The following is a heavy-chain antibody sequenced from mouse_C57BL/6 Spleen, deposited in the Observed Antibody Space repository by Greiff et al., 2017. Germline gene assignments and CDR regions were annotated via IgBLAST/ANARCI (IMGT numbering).Heavy chain of an antibody. J-gene: IGHJ2*01. CDR2: ISRGGSYT. V-gene: IGHV5-6*01. D-gene: IGHD3-2*02. CDR3: SRHSSGFDY. CDR1: GYTFSSYG. Sequence: EVQGVESGGDLVKPGGSLKLSCAASGYTFSSYGMSWVRQTPDKRLEWVATISRGGSYTYYPDSVKGRFTISGDNAKNTLYLQMSSLKSEDTAMYYGSRHSSGFDYWGQGTTLTVSS.